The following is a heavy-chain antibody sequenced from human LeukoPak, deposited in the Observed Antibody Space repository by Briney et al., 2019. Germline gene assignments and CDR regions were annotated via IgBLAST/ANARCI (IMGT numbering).Heavy chain of an antibody. D-gene: IGHD3-10*01. CDR1: GGTFSSYA. J-gene: IGHJ4*02. V-gene: IGHV1-69*13. Sequence: SVTVSCTASGGTFSSYAISWVRQAPGQGLEWMGGIIPIFGTANYAQKFQGRVTITADESTSTAYMELSSLRSEDTAVYYCARDYYGSGSYYKPFDYWGQGTLVTVSS. CDR2: IIPIFGTA. CDR3: ARDYYGSGSYYKPFDY.